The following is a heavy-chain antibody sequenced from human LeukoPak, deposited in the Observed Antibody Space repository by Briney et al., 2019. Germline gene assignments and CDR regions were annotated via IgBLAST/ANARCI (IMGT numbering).Heavy chain of an antibody. CDR3: ARGQAASGRLFDY. V-gene: IGHV6-1*01. Sequence: SQTLSLTCAISGDSVSSDSDTWNWIRQSPSRGLEWLGRTYYRSKWYNDYAASVKSRITINPDTSKNQFSLQLNSVPPEDTAVYYCARGQAASGRLFDYWGQGTLVTVSS. J-gene: IGHJ4*02. D-gene: IGHD6-13*01. CDR1: GDSVSSDSDT. CDR2: TYYRSKWYN.